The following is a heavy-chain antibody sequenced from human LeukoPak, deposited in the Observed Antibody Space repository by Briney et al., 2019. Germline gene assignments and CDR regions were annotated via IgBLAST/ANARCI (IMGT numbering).Heavy chain of an antibody. CDR3: SWELDVSFGRQLKH. J-gene: IGHJ4*02. CDR2: LKSRGSGGTA. CDR1: GFNFNDAW. V-gene: IGHV3-15*01. D-gene: IGHD1-1*01. Sequence: PGGSLRLSCAASGFNFNDAWMSWVRQAPGKGLEWVGRLKSRGSGGTADYSAPVKGRFTISRDDSQNTLYLQMNSLKIEDTAVYFCSWELDVSFGRQLKHWGQGTLVTVAS.